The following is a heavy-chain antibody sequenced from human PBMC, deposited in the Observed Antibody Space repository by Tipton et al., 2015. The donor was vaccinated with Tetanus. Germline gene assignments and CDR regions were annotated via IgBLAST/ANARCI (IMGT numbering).Heavy chain of an antibody. V-gene: IGHV4-30-4*01. D-gene: IGHD3-10*01. CDR3: ARGGTMVHGVILQDHFYY. J-gene: IGHJ4*02. CDR1: GASISSAEHY. CDR2: FYNSGST. Sequence: TLSLTCSVSGASISSAEHYWNWIRQHPGKGLEVIGYFYNSGSTYHNPSLKSRVTISVDTSKNHFSLKLSSVTAADTAVYFCARGGTMVHGVILQDHFYYWGQGTLVTVSS.